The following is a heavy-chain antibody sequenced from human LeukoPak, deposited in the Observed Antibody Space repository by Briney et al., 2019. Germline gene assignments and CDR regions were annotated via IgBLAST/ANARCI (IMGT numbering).Heavy chain of an antibody. CDR3: ARHNRGLSGMDV. V-gene: IGHV5-10-1*01. J-gene: IGHJ6*02. Sequence: GESLKISCKGSGYSFTNYWISWVRQMPGKGLEWMGRIDPSDSYTNYSPSFQGHVTSSADKSISTAYLQWSSLKASDTAMYYYARHNRGLSGMDVWGQGTTVTVSS. CDR2: IDPSDSYT. CDR1: GYSFTNYW. D-gene: IGHD5-24*01.